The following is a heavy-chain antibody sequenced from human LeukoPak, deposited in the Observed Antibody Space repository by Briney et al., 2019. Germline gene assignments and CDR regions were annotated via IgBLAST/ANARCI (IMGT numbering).Heavy chain of an antibody. CDR2: ISSSSSYI. CDR1: GFTFSSYS. Sequence: GGSLRLSCAASGFTFSSYSMSWVRQAPGKGLEWVSSISSSSSYIYYADSVKGRFTISRDNAKNSLYLQMNSLRAEDTAVYYCARDSDFWSGYLNYYYYYGMDVWGQGTTVTVSS. J-gene: IGHJ6*02. D-gene: IGHD3-3*01. V-gene: IGHV3-21*01. CDR3: ARDSDFWSGYLNYYYYYGMDV.